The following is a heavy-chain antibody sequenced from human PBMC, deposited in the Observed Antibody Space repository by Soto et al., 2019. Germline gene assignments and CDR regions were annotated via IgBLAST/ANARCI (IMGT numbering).Heavy chain of an antibody. Sequence: GGSLRLSCVVSGFTFSDHYMSWVRQAPGKGLEWISYITSGSGYTKYADSVKGRFTISRDTAKNSMYLQMNSLRAEDTAVYYCARERSTAVGDTMFDAFDVWGRGTMVTVSS. J-gene: IGHJ3*01. D-gene: IGHD3-10*02. CDR1: GFTFSDHY. CDR3: ARERSTAVGDTMFDAFDV. V-gene: IGHV3-11*06. CDR2: ITSGSGYT.